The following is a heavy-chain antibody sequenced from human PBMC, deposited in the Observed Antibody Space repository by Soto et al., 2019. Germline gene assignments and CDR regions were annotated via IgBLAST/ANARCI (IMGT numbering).Heavy chain of an antibody. J-gene: IGHJ6*02. CDR2: IYYSGST. CDR3: ARVLGYCSGGSCYPHNYYYGMDV. D-gene: IGHD2-15*01. CDR1: GGSISSYY. Sequence: SETRSLTCTVSGGSISSYYWSWIRQPPGKGLEWIGYIYYSGSTNYNPSLKSRVTISVDTSKNQFSLKLSSVTAADTAVYYCARVLGYCSGGSCYPHNYYYGMDVWGQGTTVT. V-gene: IGHV4-59*01.